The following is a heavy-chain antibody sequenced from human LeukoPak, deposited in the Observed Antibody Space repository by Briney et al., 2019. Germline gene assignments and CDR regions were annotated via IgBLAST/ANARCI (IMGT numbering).Heavy chain of an antibody. CDR1: GGSISSSSYY. CDR2: IYYSGST. J-gene: IGHJ4*02. V-gene: IGHV4-39*01. Sequence: PSETLSLTCTVSGGSISSSSYYWGWIRQPPGKGLEWIGSIYYSGSTYYNPSLKSRVTISVDTSKNQFSLKLSSVTAADTAVYYCARLHRGAFDYWGQGTLVTVSS. CDR3: ARLHRGAFDY. D-gene: IGHD4/OR15-4a*01.